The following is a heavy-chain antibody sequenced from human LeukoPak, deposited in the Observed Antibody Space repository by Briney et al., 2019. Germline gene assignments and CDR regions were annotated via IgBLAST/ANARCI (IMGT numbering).Heavy chain of an antibody. CDR2: IIPIFGTA. V-gene: IGHV1-69*13. CDR3: AVYCSSTSCYRHYDAFDI. D-gene: IGHD2-2*01. Sequence: ASVKVSCKASGGTFSSYAISWVRQAPGQGLEWMGGIIPIFGTANYAQKVQGRVTITADESTSTAYMELSSLRSEDTAVYYCAVYCSSTSCYRHYDAFDIWGQGTMVTVSS. CDR1: GGTFSSYA. J-gene: IGHJ3*02.